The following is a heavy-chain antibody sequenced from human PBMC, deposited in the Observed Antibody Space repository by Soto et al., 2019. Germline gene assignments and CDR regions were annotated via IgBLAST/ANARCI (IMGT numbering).Heavy chain of an antibody. CDR3: ARHQYGSNSVRPFDY. CDR2: MYYSDRT. J-gene: IGHJ4*02. V-gene: IGHV4-39*01. CDR1: GGSINSSSYY. Sequence: QLQLQESGPGLVKPSETLSLTCSVSGGSINSSSYYWGWIRQPPGKGLEWIGSMYYSDRTYYNPSLKSRVTISVDTSKNQLSLKLSSVTAADTAVYFCARHQYGSNSVRPFDYWGQGTLVTVSS. D-gene: IGHD4-4*01.